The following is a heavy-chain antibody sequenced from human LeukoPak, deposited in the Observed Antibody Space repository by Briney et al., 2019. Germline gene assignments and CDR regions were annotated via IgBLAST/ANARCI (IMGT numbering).Heavy chain of an antibody. CDR2: ISCNSGSI. CDR1: GFTFDDYA. Sequence: GGSLRLSCAASGFTFDDYAMHGVGQAQGKGLEGVSGISCNSGSIGYADSVKGRFTISRDNAKTSLYLQMNSLRAEDTALYYCAKDHYYGSGSYHDAFDIWGQGTMVTVSS. V-gene: IGHV3-9*01. CDR3: AKDHYYGSGSYHDAFDI. D-gene: IGHD3-10*01. J-gene: IGHJ3*02.